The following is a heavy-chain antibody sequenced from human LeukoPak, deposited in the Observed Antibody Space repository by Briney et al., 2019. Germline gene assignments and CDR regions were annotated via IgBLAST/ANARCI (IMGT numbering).Heavy chain of an antibody. CDR1: GVTFSSYA. J-gene: IGHJ4*02. CDR2: ISYDGSNK. V-gene: IGHV3-30*04. D-gene: IGHD3-22*01. CDR3: AREGYYDSSGSFPEFDY. Sequence: PGGSLRLSCAASGVTFSSYAMHWVRQAPGKGLEWVAVISYDGSNKYYADSVKGRFTISRDNSKNTLYLQMNRLRSEDTAVYYCAREGYYDSSGSFPEFDYWGQGTLVTVSS.